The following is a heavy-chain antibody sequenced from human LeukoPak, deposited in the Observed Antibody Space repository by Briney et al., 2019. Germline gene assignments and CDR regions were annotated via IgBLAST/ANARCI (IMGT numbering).Heavy chain of an antibody. CDR2: IIPIFGTA. CDR1: GGTFSSYA. Sequence: GASVKVSCEASGGTFSSYAISWVRQAPGQGLEWMGGIIPIFGTANYAQKFQGRVTITADESTSTAYMELSSLRSEDTAVYYCARGTTSRYDFWSGPTPGYYYGMDVWGQGTTVTVSS. CDR3: ARGTTSRYDFWSGPTPGYYYGMDV. J-gene: IGHJ6*02. V-gene: IGHV1-69*13. D-gene: IGHD3-3*01.